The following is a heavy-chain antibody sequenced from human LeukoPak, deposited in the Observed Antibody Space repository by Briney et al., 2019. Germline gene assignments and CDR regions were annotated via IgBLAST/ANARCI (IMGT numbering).Heavy chain of an antibody. J-gene: IGHJ4*02. D-gene: IGHD5-18*01. CDR3: GNHTDTAMVYAY. CDR2: ISGSGSST. CDR1: GFTFRGYT. Sequence: GGSLRLSCVASGFTFRGYTMSWVPQAPGRGLEWVSGISGSGSSTYYADSVKGRFTISRDNSKNTLNLQMNSLRAEDTAVYYCGNHTDTAMVYAYRGQGTLVTVSS. V-gene: IGHV3-23*01.